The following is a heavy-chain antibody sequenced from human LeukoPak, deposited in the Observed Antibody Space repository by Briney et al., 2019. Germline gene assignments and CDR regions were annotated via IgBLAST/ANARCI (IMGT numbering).Heavy chain of an antibody. CDR3: ARQTGYSYGLFDY. CDR2: INHSGST. D-gene: IGHD5-18*01. V-gene: IGHV4-34*01. CDR1: GGSFSGYY. Sequence: SETLSLTCAVYGGSFSGYYWSWIRQPPGKGLEWIGEINHSGSTNYNPSLKSRVTISVDTSKNQFSLKLSSVTAADTAVYYCARQTGYSYGLFDYWGQGTLVTVSS. J-gene: IGHJ4*02.